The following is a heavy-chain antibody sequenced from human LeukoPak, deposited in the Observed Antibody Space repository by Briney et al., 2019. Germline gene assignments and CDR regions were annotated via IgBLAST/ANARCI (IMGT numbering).Heavy chain of an antibody. CDR2: INPNSGGT. Sequence: ASVKVSCKASGYTFTGYYMHWVRQAPGQGLEWMGWINPNSGGTNYAQKFQGRVTMTRDTSISTAYMELSRLRSDDTAVYYCAREGRSGSAHNWFDPWGQGTLVTVSS. CDR1: GYTFTGYY. J-gene: IGHJ5*02. D-gene: IGHD6-25*01. V-gene: IGHV1-2*02. CDR3: AREGRSGSAHNWFDP.